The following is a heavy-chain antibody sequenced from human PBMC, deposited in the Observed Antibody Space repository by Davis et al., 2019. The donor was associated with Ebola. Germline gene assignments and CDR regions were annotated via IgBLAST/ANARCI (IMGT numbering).Heavy chain of an antibody. D-gene: IGHD1-1*01. CDR2: IYRNDDK. Sequence: SGPTLVKPTQTLTLTCTFSGFSLTTNRVAVGWIRQPPGKALEWLALIYRNDDKRYSPSLKSRLTVTRDTSRNQVVLTMTNVGPADTATYYCAHRYSDWYKWYFDYWGQGTLVTVSA. CDR1: GFSLTTNRVA. CDR3: AHRYSDWYKWYFDY. V-gene: IGHV2-5*01. J-gene: IGHJ4*02.